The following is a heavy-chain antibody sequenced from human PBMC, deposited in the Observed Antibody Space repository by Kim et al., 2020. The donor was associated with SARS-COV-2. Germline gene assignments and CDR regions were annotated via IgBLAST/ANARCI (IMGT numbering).Heavy chain of an antibody. CDR3: VRDYEWAFDF. J-gene: IGHJ3*01. D-gene: IGHD3-9*01. CDR1: GFKFTDYS. CDR2: ISFIR. Sequence: GSLRLSCAASGFKFTDYSFNWVRQAPGKGLEWISYISFIRDYADSVKGRFTMSRDDATKSVFLQMNDLTVEDTARYFCVRDYEWAFDFWGQGTMVPVSP. V-gene: IGHV3-48*04.